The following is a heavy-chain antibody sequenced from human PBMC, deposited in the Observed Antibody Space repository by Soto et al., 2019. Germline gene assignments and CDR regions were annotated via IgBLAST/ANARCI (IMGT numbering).Heavy chain of an antibody. V-gene: IGHV5-10-1*01. CDR3: AREPYSSGWDYGMDV. CDR1: GYRFSNDW. CDR2: IDPSDSYA. J-gene: IGHJ6*02. Sequence: GGSVKVSCSGSGYRFSNDWISWGRQMPWKGLEWMGKIDPSDSYANYSPSFQGHITISSDKTISTAYLQWGSLKASDTAIYYCAREPYSSGWDYGMDVWGQGTTVTSP. D-gene: IGHD6-19*01.